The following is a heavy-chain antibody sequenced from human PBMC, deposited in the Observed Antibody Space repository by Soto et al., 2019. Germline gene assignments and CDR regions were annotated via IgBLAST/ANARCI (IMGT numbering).Heavy chain of an antibody. J-gene: IGHJ4*02. Sequence: ASVKVSCKASGYTFTSYYMHWVRQAPGQGLEWMGIINPSGGSTSYAQKFQGRVTMTRDTSTSTDYMELSSLRSEDTAVYYCACIAAPWEAFQPSHDYWGQGTLVTVSS. CDR1: GYTFTSYY. CDR3: ACIAAPWEAFQPSHDY. CDR2: INPSGGST. D-gene: IGHD6-6*01. V-gene: IGHV1-46*01.